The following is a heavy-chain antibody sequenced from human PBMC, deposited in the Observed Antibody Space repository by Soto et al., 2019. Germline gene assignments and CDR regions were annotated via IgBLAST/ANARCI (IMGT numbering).Heavy chain of an antibody. CDR2: IIPIFGTP. Sequence: QVQLVQSGAEVKKPGSSVKVSCKASGGTFSSYGISWVRQAPGQGLEWMGGIIPIFGTPNYAQKFQGRVTITEDESTSTAYVELTSLRSEDTAVYYCARDTGIAAAGTVMDVWGQGTTVTVSS. J-gene: IGHJ6*02. D-gene: IGHD6-13*01. CDR1: GGTFSSYG. CDR3: ARDTGIAAAGTVMDV. V-gene: IGHV1-69*01.